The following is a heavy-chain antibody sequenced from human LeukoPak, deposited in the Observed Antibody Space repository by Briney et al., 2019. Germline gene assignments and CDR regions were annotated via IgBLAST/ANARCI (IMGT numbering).Heavy chain of an antibody. V-gene: IGHV3-7*01. CDR2: IKQDGSEK. CDR3: ARGEQQLVQLGGYYYYYMDV. Sequence: PGESLRLSCAASGFTFSAYWMTWVRQAPGKGLEWVANIKQDGSEKYYVDSVKGRFTISRDNAKNSLYLQMNSLRAEDTAVYYCARGEQQLVQLGGYYYYYMDVWGKGTTVTVSS. D-gene: IGHD6-13*01. J-gene: IGHJ6*03. CDR1: GFTFSAYW.